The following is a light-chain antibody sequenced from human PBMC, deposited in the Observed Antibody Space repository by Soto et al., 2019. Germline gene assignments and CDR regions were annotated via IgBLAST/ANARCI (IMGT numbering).Light chain of an antibody. CDR3: QQYYTTPMYT. Sequence: DIVMTQSPDSLAVSLGERATINCKSSQSLLYSSNNKNHLAWYQQKPGQPPKLLIYWASTRESGVPDRFRGGGPGTDFTLTISSLQIEDVAVYYCQQYYTTPMYTFGQGTKVDIK. V-gene: IGKV4-1*01. J-gene: IGKJ2*01. CDR1: QSLLYSSNNKNH. CDR2: WAS.